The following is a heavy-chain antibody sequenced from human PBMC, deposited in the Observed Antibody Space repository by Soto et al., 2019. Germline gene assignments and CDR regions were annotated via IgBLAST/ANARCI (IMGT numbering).Heavy chain of an antibody. D-gene: IGHD3-10*01. CDR2: IYYSGST. CDR1: GGSISSGGYY. J-gene: IGHJ6*02. Sequence: SETLSLTCTVSGGSISSGGYYWSWIRQHPGKGLEWIGYIYYSGSTYYNPSLKSRVTISVDTSKNQFSLKLSSVTAADTAVYYCASDLGVRGVIIGPDYYYGMDVWGQGTTVTVSS. V-gene: IGHV4-31*03. CDR3: ASDLGVRGVIIGPDYYYGMDV.